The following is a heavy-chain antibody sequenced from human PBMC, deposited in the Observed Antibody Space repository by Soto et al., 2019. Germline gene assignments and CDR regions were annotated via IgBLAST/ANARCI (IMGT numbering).Heavy chain of an antibody. CDR3: TRVKSSTWGLDALDI. CDR2: VRNKVNSYTT. J-gene: IGHJ3*02. CDR1: GFSFSDHY. V-gene: IGHV3-72*01. Sequence: EVQLVESGGGLVQPGGSLRLSCAASGFSFSDHYMDWVRQAPGKGLEWVGGVRNKVNSYTTEYAASVKGRFTVSRDDSKSALYLQMNSLEIEDTAVYYCTRVKSSTWGLDALDIWGRGTMVTVSS. D-gene: IGHD2-2*01.